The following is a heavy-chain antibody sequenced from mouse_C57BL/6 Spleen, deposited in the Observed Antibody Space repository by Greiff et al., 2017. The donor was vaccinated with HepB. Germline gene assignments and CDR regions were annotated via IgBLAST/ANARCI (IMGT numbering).Heavy chain of an antibody. CDR2: INPNNGGT. D-gene: IGHD2-3*01. Sequence: QVQLQQPGTELVKPGASVKLSCKASGYTFTSYWMHWVQQRPGQGLEWIGNINPNNGGTNYNEKFKSKATLTVDKSSSTAYMQLSSLTSEDSAVYYCARLGWLQREDWFADWGQGTLVTVSA. J-gene: IGHJ3*01. CDR3: ARLGWLQREDWFAD. CDR1: GYTFTSYW. V-gene: IGHV1-53*01.